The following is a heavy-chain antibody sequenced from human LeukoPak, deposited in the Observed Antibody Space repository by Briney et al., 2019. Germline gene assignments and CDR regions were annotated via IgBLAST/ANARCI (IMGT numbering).Heavy chain of an antibody. V-gene: IGHV4-61*02. CDR1: GGSISSGSYY. CDR2: IYTSGST. Sequence: SQTLSLTCTVSGGSISSGSYYWSWIRQPAGKGLEWIGRIYTSGSTNYNPSLKSRVTISVDMSKNQFSLKLSSVTAEDTAVYYCAKDPSSYSSGSRWGQGTLVTVSS. J-gene: IGHJ4*02. CDR3: AKDPSSYSSGSR. D-gene: IGHD6-19*01.